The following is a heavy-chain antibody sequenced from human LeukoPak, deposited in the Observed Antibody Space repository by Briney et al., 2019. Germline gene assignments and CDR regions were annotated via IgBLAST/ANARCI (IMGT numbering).Heavy chain of an antibody. Sequence: SETLSLTCTVSGGSIASYYWSWIRQFPGKGLEWIGYISYRGSTNYNPSLKSRVTISVDTSKNQFSLKLSSVTAADTAVYYCARGGDTAMVDGYFDYWGQGTLVTVSS. CDR3: ARGGDTAMVDGYFDY. J-gene: IGHJ4*02. CDR2: ISYRGST. D-gene: IGHD5-18*01. CDR1: GGSIASYY. V-gene: IGHV4-59*01.